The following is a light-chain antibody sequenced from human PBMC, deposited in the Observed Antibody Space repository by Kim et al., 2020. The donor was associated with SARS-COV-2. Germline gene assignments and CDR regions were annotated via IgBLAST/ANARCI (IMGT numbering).Light chain of an antibody. V-gene: IGKV3-15*01. CDR1: QSVGTK. Sequence: SLFPGQIVTPSRRASQSVGTKFACYQQKPGQSPRLLIYGASTRATGIPGRFSGSGSGTQFTLTINTLQSEDFAIYYCQHYDDSWAFGQGTKVDIK. J-gene: IGKJ1*01. CDR2: GAS. CDR3: QHYDDSWA.